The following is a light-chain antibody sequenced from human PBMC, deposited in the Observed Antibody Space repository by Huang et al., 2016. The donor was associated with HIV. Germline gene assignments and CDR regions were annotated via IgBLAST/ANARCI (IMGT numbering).Light chain of an antibody. V-gene: IGKV1-39*01. CDR1: QSISSY. CDR2: AAS. Sequence: DIQLTQSPSSLSASVGDRVTITCRASQSISSYLNWYQQKPGKAPKLLIYAASSLQIGVPSRFSGIGSGTDFTLTISRLQPEDFATYYCQQSYSTPPAFGQGTEVEIK. CDR3: QQSYSTPPA. J-gene: IGKJ1*01.